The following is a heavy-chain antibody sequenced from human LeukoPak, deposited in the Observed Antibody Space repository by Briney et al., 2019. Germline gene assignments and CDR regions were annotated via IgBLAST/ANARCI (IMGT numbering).Heavy chain of an antibody. CDR2: IGTAGDT. CDR3: ARARTPTGDGMDV. CDR1: GFTFSSYD. V-gene: IGHV3-13*01. J-gene: IGHJ6*02. D-gene: IGHD4-17*01. Sequence: GGSLRLSCAASGFTFSSYDMHWVRQATGKGLEWVSAIGTAGDTYYPGSVKGRFTISRENAKNSLYLQMNSLRAGDTAVYYCARARTPTGDGMDVWGQGTTVTVSS.